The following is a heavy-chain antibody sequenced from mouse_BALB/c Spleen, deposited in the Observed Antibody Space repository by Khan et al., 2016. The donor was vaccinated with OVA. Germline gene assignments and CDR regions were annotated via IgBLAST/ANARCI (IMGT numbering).Heavy chain of an antibody. CDR1: GNSITSGYG. CDR2: ISYSGST. CDR3: ARTARIKY. Sequence: DVQLQESGPGLVKPSQSLSLTCTVTGNSITSGYGWNWIRQFPGNKLEWMGYISYSGSTNYNPSLKSRISITRDTSKNPFFLQLNSVTTEDTATYYCARTARIKYWGQGTTLTVSS. D-gene: IGHD1-2*01. J-gene: IGHJ2*01. V-gene: IGHV3-2*02.